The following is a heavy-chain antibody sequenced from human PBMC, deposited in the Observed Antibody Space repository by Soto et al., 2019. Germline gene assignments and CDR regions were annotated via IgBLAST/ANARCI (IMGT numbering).Heavy chain of an antibody. CDR3: AKGPTYYYDSSGYYYFDY. D-gene: IGHD3-22*01. V-gene: IGHV3-23*01. CDR2: ISPKSGGST. Sequence: SCKAGGYTFSDYYIQWVRQAPGQGLEYMGWISPKSGGSTYYADSVKGRFTISRDNSKNTLYLQMNSLRAEDTAVYYCAKGPTYYYDSSGYYYFDYWGQGTLVTVSS. J-gene: IGHJ4*02. CDR1: GYTFSDYY.